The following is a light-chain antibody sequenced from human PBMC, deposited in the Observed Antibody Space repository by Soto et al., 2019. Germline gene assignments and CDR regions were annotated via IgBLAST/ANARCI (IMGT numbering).Light chain of an antibody. J-gene: IGKJ5*01. Sequence: EIVLTQSPGTLSLSPGQSATVSCRASLNVNSYLAWYQQKPGQAPRLIIYDAYNRAAGIPARFSGSGSGTDFTLTISSLEPEDFAIYYCQQSQYWRPITCGQGTRLEIK. V-gene: IGKV3-11*01. CDR1: LNVNSY. CDR3: QQSQYWRPIT. CDR2: DAY.